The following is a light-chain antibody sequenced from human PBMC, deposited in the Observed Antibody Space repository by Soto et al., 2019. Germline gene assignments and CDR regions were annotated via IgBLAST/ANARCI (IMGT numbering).Light chain of an antibody. Sequence: QSALTQPASVSGSPGQSITIDRTGTSSNIGGYNFVSWYQQHPGKAPKLLIYDVGNRPSGVSKRLSGSKSGNTASLTISGLQAEDEDHYYCNSYRTVSTHVFGTGTKLTVL. CDR1: SSNIGGYNF. CDR3: NSYRTVSTHV. V-gene: IGLV2-14*01. CDR2: DVG. J-gene: IGLJ1*01.